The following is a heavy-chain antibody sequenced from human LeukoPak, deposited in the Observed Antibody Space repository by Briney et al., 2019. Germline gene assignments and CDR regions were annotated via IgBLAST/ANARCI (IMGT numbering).Heavy chain of an antibody. Sequence: ASVKVSCKASGYTFTTHDINWVRQATGQGLEWLGWMSPNSGDTGYAQKFQGRVTMTSDSSISTAYMELSSLRSDDTAVYYCARAEVVVILDTYYYYGMDVWGQGTTVTVSS. V-gene: IGHV1-8*01. J-gene: IGHJ6*02. D-gene: IGHD3-22*01. CDR2: MSPNSGDT. CDR3: ARAEVVVILDTYYYYGMDV. CDR1: GYTFTTHD.